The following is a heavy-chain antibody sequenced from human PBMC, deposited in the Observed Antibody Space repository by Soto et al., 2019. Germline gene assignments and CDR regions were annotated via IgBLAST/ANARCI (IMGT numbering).Heavy chain of an antibody. CDR3: ARGLRNYYYYYMDV. V-gene: IGHV4-39*01. Sequence: PSDTLCLTCTVSGGSISSSSYYWGWIRQPPGKGLEWIGSIYYSGSTYYNPSLKSRVTISVDTSKNQFSLKLSSVTAADTAVYYCARGLRNYYYYYMDVWGKGTTVT. CDR2: IYYSGST. CDR1: GGSISSSSYY. J-gene: IGHJ6*03.